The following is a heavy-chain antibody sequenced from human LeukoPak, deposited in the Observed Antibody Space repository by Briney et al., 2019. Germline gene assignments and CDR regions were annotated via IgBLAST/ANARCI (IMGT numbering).Heavy chain of an antibody. Sequence: GGSLRLSCAASGFTFSNSWMGWVRQDPGNGLEWVANIKEDGSEKYYVDSVKGRFTISRDNAKNSLYLQMNSLRAEDTAVYYCARDDAGYFDYWGQGTLVTVSS. CDR1: GFTFSNSW. J-gene: IGHJ4*02. D-gene: IGHD2-2*01. CDR3: ARDDAGYFDY. CDR2: IKEDGSEK. V-gene: IGHV3-7*03.